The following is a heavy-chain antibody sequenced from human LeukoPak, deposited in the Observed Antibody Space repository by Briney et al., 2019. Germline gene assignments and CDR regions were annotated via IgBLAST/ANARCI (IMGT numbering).Heavy chain of an antibody. D-gene: IGHD3-10*01. CDR1: GFTFGDHA. CDR3: ASSPMVRGVIWYFDY. Sequence: PGRSLGLSCTTSGFTFGDHAMSWVRQAPGKGLEWVCFIRSKAYGGTTEYAASVKGRFIISRDDSKGIAYLQMNSLKTEDTAVYYCASSPMVRGVIWYFDYWGQGTLVTVSS. CDR2: IRSKAYGGTT. J-gene: IGHJ4*02. V-gene: IGHV3-49*04.